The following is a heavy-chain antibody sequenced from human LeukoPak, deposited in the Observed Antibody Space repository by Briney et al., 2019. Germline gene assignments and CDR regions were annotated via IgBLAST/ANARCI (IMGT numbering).Heavy chain of an antibody. J-gene: IGHJ4*02. CDR3: ARELGEWELPLVSGV. CDR1: GFTFSDYY. V-gene: IGHV3-11*01. Sequence: GGSLRLSCAASGFTFSDYYMSWIRQAPGMWLEWDSYISSSGSTIYYADSVKGRFTISRDNAKNSLYLQMNSLRAEDTAVYYCARELGEWELPLVSGVWGQGTLVTVSS. D-gene: IGHD1-26*01. CDR2: ISSSGSTI.